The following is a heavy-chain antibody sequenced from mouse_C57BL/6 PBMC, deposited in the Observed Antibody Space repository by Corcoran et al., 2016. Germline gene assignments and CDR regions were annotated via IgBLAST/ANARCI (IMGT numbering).Heavy chain of an antibody. CDR3: ARRRGLYGSSLYFDY. Sequence: EVQLQQSGPELVKPGASVKISCKASGYTFTDYYMNWVKQSHGKSLEWIGDINPNNGGTSYNQKFKGKATLTVDKSSSTAYMELRSLTSEDSAVYYCARRRGLYGSSLYFDYWGQGTTLTVSS. J-gene: IGHJ2*01. CDR1: GYTFTDYY. D-gene: IGHD1-1*01. V-gene: IGHV1-26*01. CDR2: INPNNGGT.